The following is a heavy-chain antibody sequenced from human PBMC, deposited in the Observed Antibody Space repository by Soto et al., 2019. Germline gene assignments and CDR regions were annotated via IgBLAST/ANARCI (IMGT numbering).Heavy chain of an antibody. Sequence: QVQLVQSVAEVRTPGASVKVSCKASGYTFTSYDINWVRQATGQGPEWMGWMNPDSGNTGYVQKFQGRVTMTRNTAISTAYMELSSLRSEDTAVYYCARSVGGSNVNFDYWGQGTLVTVSS. CDR3: ARSVGGSNVNFDY. CDR1: GYTFTSYD. V-gene: IGHV1-8*01. D-gene: IGHD3-10*01. CDR2: MNPDSGNT. J-gene: IGHJ4*02.